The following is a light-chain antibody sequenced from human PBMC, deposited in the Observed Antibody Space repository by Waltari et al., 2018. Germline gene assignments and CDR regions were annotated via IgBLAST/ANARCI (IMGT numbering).Light chain of an antibody. V-gene: IGLV3-21*01. Sequence: YVLTQPPSVSVAPGNTATITCGGDDVGSYSVHWYQKKPGQAPVLVIFYGNDRPSGIPERFSGSNSGNTATLTISRVEAGDEADYYCRVWETTRGHQGVFGPGTKVTVL. CDR2: YGN. CDR1: DVGSYS. CDR3: RVWETTRGHQGV. J-gene: IGLJ1*01.